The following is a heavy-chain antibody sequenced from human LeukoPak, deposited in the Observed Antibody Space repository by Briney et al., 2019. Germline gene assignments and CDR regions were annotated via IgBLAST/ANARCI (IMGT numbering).Heavy chain of an antibody. J-gene: IGHJ4*02. CDR2: IIPILGIA. D-gene: IGHD1-26*01. Sequence: SVKVSCKASGGTFSSYAISWVRQAPGQGLEWMGRIIPILGIANYAQKFQGRVTITADKSTSTAYMELSSLRSEDTAVYYCAILSGSYLRVGDYWGQGTLVTVSS. CDR1: GGTFSSYA. V-gene: IGHV1-69*04. CDR3: AILSGSYLRVGDY.